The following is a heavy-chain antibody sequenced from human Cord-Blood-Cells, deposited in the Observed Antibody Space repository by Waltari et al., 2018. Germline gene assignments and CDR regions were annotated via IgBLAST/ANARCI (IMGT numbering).Heavy chain of an antibody. CDR1: GGTFSSYA. Sequence: QVQLVQSGAEVKKPGSSVKVSCKASGGTFSSYAISWVRQAPGQGLEGMGGIIPIFGTANSAQKFQGRVTITADKSTSTAYMELSSLRSEDTAVYYCARDHSVYSSSSFAFDIWGQGTMVTVSS. J-gene: IGHJ3*02. D-gene: IGHD6-6*01. CDR3: ARDHSVYSSSSFAFDI. V-gene: IGHV1-69*06. CDR2: IIPIFGTA.